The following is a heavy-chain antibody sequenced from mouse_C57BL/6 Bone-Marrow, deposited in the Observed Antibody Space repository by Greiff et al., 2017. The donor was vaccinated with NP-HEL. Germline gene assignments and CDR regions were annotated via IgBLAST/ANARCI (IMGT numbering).Heavy chain of an antibody. CDR2: INPNNGGT. V-gene: IGHV1-26*01. Sequence: LVKPGASVKISCKASGYTFTDYYMNWVKQSHGKSLEWIGDINPNNGGTSYNQKFKGKATLTVDKSSSTAYMELRSLTSEDSAVYYCARDYYGSSYDYFDYWGQGTTLTVSS. CDR1: GYTFTDYY. D-gene: IGHD1-1*01. CDR3: ARDYYGSSYDYFDY. J-gene: IGHJ2*01.